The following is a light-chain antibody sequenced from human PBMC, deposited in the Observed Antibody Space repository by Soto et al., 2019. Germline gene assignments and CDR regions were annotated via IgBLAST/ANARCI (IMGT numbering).Light chain of an antibody. CDR1: QGISGW. V-gene: IGKV1-5*01. CDR3: QQYDSFSVWT. CDR2: DAS. Sequence: DIQLTQSPSFLSASXXDRVTITCRSSQGISGWLAWYQQKAGKAPRLXXFDASSLMSGVPSRFSGSGYGTEFTLTINRLQPDDSATYYCQQYDSFSVWTFGQGTRLDIK. J-gene: IGKJ5*01.